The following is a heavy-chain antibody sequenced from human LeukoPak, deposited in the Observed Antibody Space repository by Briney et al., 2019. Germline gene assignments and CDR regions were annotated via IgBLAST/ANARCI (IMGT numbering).Heavy chain of an antibody. J-gene: IGHJ4*02. CDR3: ARQNTPHGNFDY. V-gene: IGHV3-13*01. D-gene: IGHD1-26*01. CDR2: IGTAGDT. Sequence: WVSAIGTAGDTFYPGSVKGRFTISRENAKKSLFLQMNSLRAEDTAVYYCARQNTPHGNFDYWGQGTLVTVSS.